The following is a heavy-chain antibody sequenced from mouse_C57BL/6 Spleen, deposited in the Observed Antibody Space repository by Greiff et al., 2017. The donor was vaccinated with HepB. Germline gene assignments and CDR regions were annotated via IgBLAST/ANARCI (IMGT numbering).Heavy chain of an antibody. CDR2: ISYDGSN. J-gene: IGHJ3*01. V-gene: IGHV3-6*01. CDR1: GYSITSGYY. CDR3: ARAGLRREAWFAY. Sequence: EVKLMESGPGLVKPSQSLSLTCSVTGYSITSGYYWNWIRQFPGNKLEWMGYISYDGSNNYNPSLKNRISITRDTSKNQFFLKLNSVTTEDTATYYCARAGLRREAWFAYWGQGTLVTVSA. D-gene: IGHD2-4*01.